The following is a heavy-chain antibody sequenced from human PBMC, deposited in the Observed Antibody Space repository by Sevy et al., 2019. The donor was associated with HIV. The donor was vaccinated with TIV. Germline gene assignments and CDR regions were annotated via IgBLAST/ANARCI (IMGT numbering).Heavy chain of an antibody. CDR3: AKDRGVIKSSGTDY. D-gene: IGHD3-10*01. V-gene: IGHV3-30*18. Sequence: GGSLRLSCAASGFTFSSYGMHWVRQAPGKGMEWVAVISYDGSNKYYAHSVKGRFTISRDNSKNTLYLQMNSLRAEDTAVYYCAKDRGVIKSSGTDYWGQGTLVTVSS. CDR1: GFTFSSYG. J-gene: IGHJ4*02. CDR2: ISYDGSNK.